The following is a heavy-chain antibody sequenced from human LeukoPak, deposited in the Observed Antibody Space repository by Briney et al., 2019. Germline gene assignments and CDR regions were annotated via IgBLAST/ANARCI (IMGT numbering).Heavy chain of an antibody. D-gene: IGHD2-2*01. Sequence: GGSLRLSCAASGFTFSSYAMSWVRQAPGKGLEWVSAISGSGGSTYYADSVKGRFTISRDNSKNTLYLQMNSLRLEDTAMYYCARDPFSRTRSRPQFWGQGTLVTVSS. J-gene: IGHJ4*02. CDR2: ISGSGGST. V-gene: IGHV3-23*01. CDR1: GFTFSSYA. CDR3: ARDPFSRTRSRPQF.